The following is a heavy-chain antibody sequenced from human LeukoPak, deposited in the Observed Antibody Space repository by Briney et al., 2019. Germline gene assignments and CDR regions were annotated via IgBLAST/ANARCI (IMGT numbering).Heavy chain of an antibody. CDR3: ARGAYGDYSDAFDI. V-gene: IGHV4-34*01. CDR1: GGSFSGYY. D-gene: IGHD4-17*01. Sequence: SETLSLTCAVYGGSFSGYYWTWIRQPPGKGLEWIGEINHLGSTNNNPSLKSRVTMSVDTSKNQFSLKLSSVTATDTAVYYCARGAYGDYSDAFDIWGQGTMVTVSS. CDR2: INHLGST. J-gene: IGHJ3*02.